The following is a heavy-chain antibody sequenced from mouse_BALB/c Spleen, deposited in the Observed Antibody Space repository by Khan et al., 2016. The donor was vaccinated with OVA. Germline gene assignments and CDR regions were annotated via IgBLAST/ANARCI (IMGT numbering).Heavy chain of an antibody. J-gene: IGHJ1*01. D-gene: IGHD1-1*01. V-gene: IGHV2-6-4*01. Sequence: QVQLKQSGPGLVAPSQSLSITCTVSGFSLSRYSVYWVRQPPGKGLEWLGMIWGDGSTDFNSTLKSRLSISKDNSKSQVFLKMNSLQTDDTAMYYCARNHYGGGYWYFDVWGAGTTVTVSS. CDR2: IWGDGST. CDR1: GFSLSRYS. CDR3: ARNHYGGGYWYFDV.